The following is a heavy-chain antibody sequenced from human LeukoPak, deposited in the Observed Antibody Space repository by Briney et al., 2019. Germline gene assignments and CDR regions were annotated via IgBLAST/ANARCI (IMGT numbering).Heavy chain of an antibody. CDR2: ISGSGGST. CDR3: AKLINYYDSSGYTTPFDY. V-gene: IGHV3-23*01. D-gene: IGHD3-22*01. CDR1: GFTFSSYA. Sequence: GGSLRLSCAASGFTFSSYAMSWVRQAPGKGLEWVSAISGSGGSTYYADSVKGRFTISRDNSKNTLYLQMNSLRAEDTAVYYCAKLINYYDSSGYTTPFDYWGQGTLVTVSS. J-gene: IGHJ4*02.